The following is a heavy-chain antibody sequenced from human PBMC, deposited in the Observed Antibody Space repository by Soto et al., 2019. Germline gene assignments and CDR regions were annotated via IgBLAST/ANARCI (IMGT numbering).Heavy chain of an antibody. V-gene: IGHV3-33*01. Sequence: GGSLRLSCAASGFTFSSYGMHWVRQAPGKGLEWVAVIWYDGSNKYYADSVKGRFTISRDNSKNTLYLQMNSLRAEDTAVYYCARDGYDFWSGTYYYYYYYMDVWGKGTTVTVSS. D-gene: IGHD3-3*01. J-gene: IGHJ6*03. CDR1: GFTFSSYG. CDR2: IWYDGSNK. CDR3: ARDGYDFWSGTYYYYYYYMDV.